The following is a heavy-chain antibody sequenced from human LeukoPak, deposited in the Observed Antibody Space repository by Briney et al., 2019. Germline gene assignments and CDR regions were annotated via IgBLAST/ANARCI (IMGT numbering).Heavy chain of an antibody. CDR3: AKDQEYYYDSSGFPLD. CDR2: ISGSGGST. J-gene: IGHJ4*02. Sequence: PGGSLRLSCAASGFTFSSYAMSWVRQAPGKGLEWVSAISGSGGSTYYADSVKGRFTISRDNSKNTLYLQMNSLRAEDTAVYYCAKDQEYYYDSSGFPLDWGQGTLVTVSS. V-gene: IGHV3-23*01. D-gene: IGHD3-22*01. CDR1: GFTFSSYA.